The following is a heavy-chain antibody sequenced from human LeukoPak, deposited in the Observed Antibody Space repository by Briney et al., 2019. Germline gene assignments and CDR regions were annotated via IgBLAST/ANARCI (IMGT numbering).Heavy chain of an antibody. J-gene: IGHJ4*02. CDR1: GGSISSSSYY. CDR3: ARSSHPSSPDY. CDR2: IYYSGST. V-gene: IGHV4-39*01. Sequence: PSETLSLTCSVSGGSISSSSYYWGWIRQPPGKGLEWIGSIYYSGSTYYNPSLKSRVTISVDTSKNQFSLKLSSVTAADTAVYYCARSSHPSSPDYWGQGTLVTVSS. D-gene: IGHD6-13*01.